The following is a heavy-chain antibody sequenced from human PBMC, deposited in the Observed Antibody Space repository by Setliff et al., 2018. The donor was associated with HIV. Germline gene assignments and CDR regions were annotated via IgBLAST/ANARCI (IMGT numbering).Heavy chain of an antibody. J-gene: IGHJ3*02. D-gene: IGHD2-15*01. CDR2: IYTSGST. Sequence: PSETLSLTCTVSGGSISSGSYYWSWIRQPAGKGLEWIGHIYTSGSTNYNPSLKSRVTISVDTSKNQFSLKLSSVTAADTAVCYCARASSRLNCSGGSCYRAPYAFDIWGQGTMVTVSS. CDR1: GGSISSGSYY. V-gene: IGHV4-61*09. CDR3: ARASSRLNCSGGSCYRAPYAFDI.